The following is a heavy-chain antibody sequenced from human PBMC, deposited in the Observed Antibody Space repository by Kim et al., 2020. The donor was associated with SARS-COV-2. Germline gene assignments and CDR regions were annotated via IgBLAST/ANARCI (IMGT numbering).Heavy chain of an antibody. CDR1: GYTLTELS. J-gene: IGHJ5*01. V-gene: IGHV1-24*01. Sequence: ASVKVSCKVSGYTLTELSMHWVRQAPGKGLEWMGGFDPEDGETIYAQKVQGRVTMTEDTSTDTAYMELSSLRSEDTAVYYCATAPPIAAAGTNWFDSWGQGTLVAVSS. D-gene: IGHD6-13*01. CDR3: ATAPPIAAAGTNWFDS. CDR2: FDPEDGET.